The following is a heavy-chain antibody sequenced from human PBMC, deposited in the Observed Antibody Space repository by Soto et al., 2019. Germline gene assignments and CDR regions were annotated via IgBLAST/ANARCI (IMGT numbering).Heavy chain of an antibody. CDR1: GYSLTELS. D-gene: IGHD5-12*01. CDR3: ATVDSRREMATIFFDY. J-gene: IGHJ4*02. Sequence: ASVKVSCKVSGYSLTELSMHWVRQAPGKGLEWMGGFDPEDGETIYAQKFQGRVTMTEDTSTDTAYMELSSLRSEDTAVYYCATVDSRREMATIFFDYWGQGTLVTVSS. CDR2: FDPEDGET. V-gene: IGHV1-24*01.